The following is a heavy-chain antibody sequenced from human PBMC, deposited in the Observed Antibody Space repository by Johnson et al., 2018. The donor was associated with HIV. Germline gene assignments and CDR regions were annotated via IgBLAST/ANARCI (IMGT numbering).Heavy chain of an antibody. V-gene: IGHV3-9*01. CDR3: AKGLYSGYEDDAFDI. CDR1: GFIFSTFDDYA. CDR2: ISWNSGSI. Sequence: VQVVESGGGLVQPGGSLRLSCAASGFIFSTFDDYAMHWVRQAPGKGLEWVSGISWNSGSIGYADSVKGRFTISRDNSKNMLYLQMNSLRAEDTAVYYCAKGLYSGYEDDAFDIWGQGTMVTVSS. J-gene: IGHJ3*02. D-gene: IGHD5-12*01.